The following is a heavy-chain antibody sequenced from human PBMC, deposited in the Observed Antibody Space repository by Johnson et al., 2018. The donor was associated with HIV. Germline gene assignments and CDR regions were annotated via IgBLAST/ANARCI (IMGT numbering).Heavy chain of an antibody. D-gene: IGHD3-22*01. J-gene: IGHJ3*02. CDR2: ISGSGGRA. V-gene: IGHV3-23*04. CDR3: AKGGAYFYDSSGYRDSFDI. Sequence: VQLVESGGGLVQPGGSLRLSCAASGFADSGLAFSAYAMNWVRQAPGKGLEWVSAISGSGGRAYYADSVKCRFTFSRDNSKNTLYLQMNSLRAEDTAVYYCAKGGAYFYDSSGYRDSFDIWGQGTMVTVSS. CDR1: GFADSGLAFSAYA.